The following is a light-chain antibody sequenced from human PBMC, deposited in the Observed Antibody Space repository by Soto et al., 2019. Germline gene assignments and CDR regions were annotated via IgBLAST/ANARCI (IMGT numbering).Light chain of an antibody. Sequence: EIVMTQSPATLSVSPGERATLSCRASHSVSSNLAWYQQKPGQAPRLLIYGASTRATGIPARFSGSGSGTEYTLTISSLQSEDFAVYYCQQRSNWPPALTFGGGTKVDIK. CDR3: QQRSNWPPALT. CDR1: HSVSSN. J-gene: IGKJ4*01. V-gene: IGKV3-15*01. CDR2: GAS.